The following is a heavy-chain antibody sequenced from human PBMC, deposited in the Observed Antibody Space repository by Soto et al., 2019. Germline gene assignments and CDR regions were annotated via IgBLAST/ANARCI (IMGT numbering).Heavy chain of an antibody. D-gene: IGHD6-13*01. CDR2: FDPEDGET. J-gene: IGHJ4*02. CDR1: GYTLTELS. Sequence: ASVKVSCKVSGYTLTELSMHWVRQAPGKGLEWMGGFDPEDGETIYAQKFQGRVTMTEDTSTDTAYMELSSLRSEDTAVYYCATDLRKAAARPHWGQGTLVTVSS. CDR3: ATDLRKAAARPH. V-gene: IGHV1-24*01.